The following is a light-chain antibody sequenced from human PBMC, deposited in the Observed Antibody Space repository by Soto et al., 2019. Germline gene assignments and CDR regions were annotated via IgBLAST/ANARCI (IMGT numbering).Light chain of an antibody. CDR2: DVT. Sequence: SALTQPRSVSGSPGQSVTISCTGTSSDVGGYNHVSWYQQHPGKAPKVMIYDVTKRPSGVPDRFSGSKSGNTASLIISGLQAEDEADYYCCSYAGSSTYVFGTGTKVTVL. J-gene: IGLJ1*01. CDR3: CSYAGSSTYV. CDR1: SSDVGGYNH. V-gene: IGLV2-11*01.